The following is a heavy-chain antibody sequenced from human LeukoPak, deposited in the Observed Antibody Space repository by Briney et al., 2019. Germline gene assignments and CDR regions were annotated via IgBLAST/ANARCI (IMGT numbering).Heavy chain of an antibody. CDR2: ISWNSGST. CDR1: GFTFDDYA. J-gene: IGHJ6*03. CDR3: AKGGGYYYYYMDV. V-gene: IGHV3-23*01. D-gene: IGHD3-16*01. Sequence: GGSLRLSCAASGFTFDDYAMHWVRQAPGKGLEWVSGISWNSGSTYYADSVKGRFTISRDNSKNTLYLQMNSLRAEDTAVYYCAKGGGYYYYYMDVWGKGTTVTVSS.